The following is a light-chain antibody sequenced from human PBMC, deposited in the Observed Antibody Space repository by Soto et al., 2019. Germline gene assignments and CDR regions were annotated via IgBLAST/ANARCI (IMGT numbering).Light chain of an antibody. CDR2: GAS. CDR3: QQYDTYFRYT. J-gene: IGKJ2*01. V-gene: IGKV3-20*01. Sequence: EIVLTQSPGTLSLSPGDRATLSCRASQSVSSNYLAWYQQKPGQAPRLLIYGASSRATGIPDRFSGSGSGTEFTLTIGGLQPDDFATYYCQQYDTYFRYTFGQGTTLDIK. CDR1: QSVSSNY.